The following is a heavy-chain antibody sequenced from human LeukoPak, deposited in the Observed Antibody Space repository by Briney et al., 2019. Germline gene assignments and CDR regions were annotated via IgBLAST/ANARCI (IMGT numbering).Heavy chain of an antibody. V-gene: IGHV4-59*01. J-gene: IGHJ5*02. CDR2: LYYSGST. CDR3: ARAYYDSSGPFDP. CDR1: GVSISSYY. D-gene: IGHD3-22*01. Sequence: PSETLSLTCTVSGVSISSYYWSWIRQPPGKGLEWIGYLYYSGSTNYNPSLKSRVTISVDTSKNQFSLKLSSVTAADTAVYYCARAYYDSSGPFDPWGQGTLVTVSS.